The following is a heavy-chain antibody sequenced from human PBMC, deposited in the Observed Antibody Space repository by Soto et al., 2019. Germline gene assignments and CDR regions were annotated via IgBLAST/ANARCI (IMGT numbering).Heavy chain of an antibody. CDR1: GFTFSSFV. D-gene: IGHD4-4*01. V-gene: IGHV3-30-3*01. Sequence: QVQLVESGGGVVQPGRSLRLSCAASGFTFSSFVMHWLRQAPGKGLEWVTGISNGGTSKHYADSVEGRFTISRDNSKNTLYLQIDSLTSEDTALYYCATEDSSIGHAGTFRHWGQGTLVTVTS. J-gene: IGHJ1*01. CDR3: ATEDSSIGHAGTFRH. CDR2: ISNGGTSK.